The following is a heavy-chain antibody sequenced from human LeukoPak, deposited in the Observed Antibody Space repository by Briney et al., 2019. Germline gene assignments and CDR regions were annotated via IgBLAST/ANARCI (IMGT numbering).Heavy chain of an antibody. CDR1: GFTFSSYS. CDR3: ARVKTYYDFWSGYTAPFDY. J-gene: IGHJ4*02. V-gene: IGHV3-21*01. Sequence: GGSLRLSCAASGFTFSSYSMNWVRQAPGKGLEWVSSISSSSSYIYYADSVKGRFTISRDNAKNSLHLQMNSLRAEDTAVYYCARVKTYYDFWSGYTAPFDYWGQGTLVTVSS. CDR2: ISSSSSYI. D-gene: IGHD3-3*01.